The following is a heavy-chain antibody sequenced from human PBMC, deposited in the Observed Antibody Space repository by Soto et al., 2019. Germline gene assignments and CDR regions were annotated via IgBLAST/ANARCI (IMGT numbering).Heavy chain of an antibody. CDR2: IYWDDDK. Sequence: VSGPTLVNPTQTLTLTCTFSGFSLSTSGVGVGWIRQPPGKALEWLALIYWDDDKRYSPSLKSRLTITKDTSKNQVVLTMTNMDPVDTATYYCPPRSSASAIFTGYPNWFGPWDQRTLVTVSS. CDR3: PPRSSASAIFTGYPNWFGP. J-gene: IGHJ5*02. D-gene: IGHD3-9*01. V-gene: IGHV2-5*02. CDR1: GFSLSTSGVG.